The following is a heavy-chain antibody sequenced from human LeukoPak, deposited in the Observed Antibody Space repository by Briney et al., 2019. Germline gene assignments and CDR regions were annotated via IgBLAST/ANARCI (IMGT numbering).Heavy chain of an antibody. CDR2: SSGSDTTI. D-gene: IGHD3-22*01. J-gene: IGHJ4*02. CDR3: TTLGYHLDS. V-gene: IGHV3-48*03. Sequence: GGSLRLSCAATGFAFSAYEMNWVRQAPGKGLEWVAYSSGSDTTIYYADSVKGRFVISRDNARSSLYLQMNSLRAEDTALYYCTTLGYHLDSWGQGTLVTVYS. CDR1: GFAFSAYE.